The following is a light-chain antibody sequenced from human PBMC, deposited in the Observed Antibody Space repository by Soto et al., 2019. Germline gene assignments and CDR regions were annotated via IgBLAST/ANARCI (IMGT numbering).Light chain of an antibody. CDR1: QSVSKY. CDR3: QQRSNWPQIT. Sequence: EIVLTQSPATLSLSPGERATLSCRASQSVSKYLAWYQQKPGQAPRLLIHDASNRATGIPARFSGSGFGTDFTLTIRSLEPEDFGVYYCQQRSNWPQITFGGGTKVEIK. J-gene: IGKJ4*01. V-gene: IGKV3-11*01. CDR2: DAS.